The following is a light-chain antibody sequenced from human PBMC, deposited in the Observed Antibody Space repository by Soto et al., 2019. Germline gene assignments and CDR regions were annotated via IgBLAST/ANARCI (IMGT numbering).Light chain of an antibody. Sequence: DIPMTQSPSSLSASVGDRVTITCQASQDITNHLNWFQQKPGRAPKLLIYDASILEPGVPSRFSGSGSRTDFTFTISSLQPEDFATYYCQQFDTLPMYTFGQGTKLEI. CDR3: QQFDTLPMYT. J-gene: IGKJ2*01. V-gene: IGKV1-33*01. CDR2: DAS. CDR1: QDITNH.